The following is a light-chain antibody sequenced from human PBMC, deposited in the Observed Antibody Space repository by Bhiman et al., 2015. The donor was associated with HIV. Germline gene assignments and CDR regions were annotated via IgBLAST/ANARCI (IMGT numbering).Light chain of an antibody. J-gene: IGLJ1*01. CDR2: RDF. V-gene: IGLV3-1*01. Sequence: SYELTQPPSVSVSPGQTASITCSGHMLGDKYVSWYQQKVGQSPIMVIYRDFSRPSGIPERFSGSNSGDTATLIINGAQAMDEADYYCQAWDGSTEVFGTGTKVTVL. CDR1: MLGDKY. CDR3: QAWDGSTEV.